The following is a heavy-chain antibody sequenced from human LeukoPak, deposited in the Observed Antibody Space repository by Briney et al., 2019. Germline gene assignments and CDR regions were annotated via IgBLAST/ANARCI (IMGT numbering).Heavy chain of an antibody. CDR1: GFTFSSYA. Sequence: GGSLRLSCAASGFTFSSYAMSWVRQAPGKGLEWVSVISGSDGSTYYADSVKGRFTISRDNSKNTLYLQMNSLRAEDTAVFYCARPRGEEWLVGLYDAFDIWGQGTMVTVSS. J-gene: IGHJ3*02. V-gene: IGHV3-23*01. CDR2: ISGSDGST. CDR3: ARPRGEEWLVGLYDAFDI. D-gene: IGHD6-19*01.